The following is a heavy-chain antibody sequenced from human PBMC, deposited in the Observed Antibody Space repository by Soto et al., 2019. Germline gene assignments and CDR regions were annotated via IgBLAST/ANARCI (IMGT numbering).Heavy chain of an antibody. CDR1: GGTFSSYA. V-gene: IGHV1-69*05. Sequence: SVKVSCKASGGTFSSYAISWVRQAPGQGLEWMGGIIPIFGTANYAQKFQGRVTITRDTSASTAYMELSSLRSEDTAVYYYTRDLGGWPDYWGQGTLVTVSS. CDR3: TRDLGGWPDY. CDR2: IIPIFGTA. J-gene: IGHJ4*02. D-gene: IGHD2-15*01.